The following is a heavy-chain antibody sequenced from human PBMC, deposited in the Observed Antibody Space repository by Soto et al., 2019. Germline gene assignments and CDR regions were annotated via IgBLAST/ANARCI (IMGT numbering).Heavy chain of an antibody. J-gene: IGHJ4*02. CDR2: ISSSSAYI. CDR3: ARKGNHYDIDTYYLFDY. CDR1: GFTLSSYS. Sequence: QLVESGGGLFKPGGSLRLSCAASGFTLSSYSMNWVRQVPGKGLEWVSSISSSSAYIYYADSVRGRFTISRDNAKNSLFLQMHNLRAEDTAVYYCARKGNHYDIDTYYLFDYWGQGTLVTVSS. V-gene: IGHV3-21*01. D-gene: IGHD3-22*01.